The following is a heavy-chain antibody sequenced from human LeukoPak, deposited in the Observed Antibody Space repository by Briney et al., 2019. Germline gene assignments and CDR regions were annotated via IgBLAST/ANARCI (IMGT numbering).Heavy chain of an antibody. J-gene: IGHJ4*02. V-gene: IGHV3-21*01. CDR2: ISSSSSYI. CDR1: GFTFSSYS. CDR3: ARASGYYLWY. Sequence: PGGSLRLSCAASGFTFSSYSMNWVRQAPGKGLEWDSSISSSSSYIYYADSVKARFTISRDNAKNSLYLQMNSLRAEDTAVYYCARASGYYLWYWGQGTLVTVSS. D-gene: IGHD3-22*01.